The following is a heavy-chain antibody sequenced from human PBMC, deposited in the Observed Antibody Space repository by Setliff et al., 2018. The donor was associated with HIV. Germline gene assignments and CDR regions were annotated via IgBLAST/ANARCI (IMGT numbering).Heavy chain of an antibody. D-gene: IGHD3-22*01. V-gene: IGHV1-3*01. CDR3: ARSQYYYDSSGYRWPIDY. CDR2: INAANGKT. CDR1: GFTFTTYA. Sequence: ASVKVSCKASGFTFTTYAVHWVRQAPGQRPEWMGWINAANGKTRYPQRFEARVTITMDTGASTAYMELNSLRSEDSAVYYCARSQYYYDSSGYRWPIDYWGQGTLVTVSS. J-gene: IGHJ4*02.